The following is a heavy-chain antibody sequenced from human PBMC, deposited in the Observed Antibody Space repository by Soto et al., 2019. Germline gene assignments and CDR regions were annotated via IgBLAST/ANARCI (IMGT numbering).Heavy chain of an antibody. CDR2: IYYSGST. Sequence: SETLSLTCTVSGGSISSYYWSWIRQPPGKGLEWIGYIYYSGSTNYNPSLKSRVTISVDTSKNQFSLKLSSVTAADTAVYYCAGTSYDILTGYSYQSFDYWGQGTLVTVS. V-gene: IGHV4-59*01. D-gene: IGHD3-9*01. CDR3: AGTSYDILTGYSYQSFDY. J-gene: IGHJ4*02. CDR1: GGSISSYY.